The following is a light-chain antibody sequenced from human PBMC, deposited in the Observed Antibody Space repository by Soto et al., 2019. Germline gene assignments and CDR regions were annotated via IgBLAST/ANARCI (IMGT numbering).Light chain of an antibody. CDR3: QQYGSSPGT. CDR2: AAS. V-gene: IGKV3-20*01. J-gene: IGKJ1*01. CDR1: QSVSSSF. Sequence: EIVLTQSPGTLSLSPGERATLSCRASQSVSSSFLAWYQQRPGQAPRLLIYAASNTAPGLPDRFSGSGSGSDFTLTISRLEPEDFAVYYCQQYGSSPGTYGQGTKVDIK.